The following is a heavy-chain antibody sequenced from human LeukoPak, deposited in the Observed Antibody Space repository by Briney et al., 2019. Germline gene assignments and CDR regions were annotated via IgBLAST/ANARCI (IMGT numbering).Heavy chain of an antibody. CDR2: IYYSGTT. D-gene: IGHD6-19*01. Sequence: SETLSLTCTVSGGSISSYYWSWIRQPPRKGLEWIGYIYYSGTTNYNPSLKSRVTISVDTSKNQFSLKLSSVTAADTAVYYCARRASSTGWSFDSWGQGTQVTVSS. J-gene: IGHJ4*02. CDR1: GGSISSYY. V-gene: IGHV4-59*01. CDR3: ARRASSTGWSFDS.